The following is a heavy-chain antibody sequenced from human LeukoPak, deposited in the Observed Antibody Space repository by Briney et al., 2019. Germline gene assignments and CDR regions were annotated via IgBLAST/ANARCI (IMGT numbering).Heavy chain of an antibody. D-gene: IGHD2-15*01. CDR1: GYTFTSYY. J-gene: IGHJ5*02. Sequence: ASVKVSCKASGYTFTSYYMHWVRQPPGQGLEWMGIINPSGGSTSYAQKFQGRVTMTRDTSTSTVYMELSSLRSEDTAVYYCAREIVVVVAATVGNWFDPWGQGTLVTVSS. CDR3: AREIVVVVAATVGNWFDP. CDR2: INPSGGST. V-gene: IGHV1-46*01.